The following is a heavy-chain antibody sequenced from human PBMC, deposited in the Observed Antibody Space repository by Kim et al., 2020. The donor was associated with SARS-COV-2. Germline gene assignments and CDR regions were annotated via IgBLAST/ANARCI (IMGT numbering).Heavy chain of an antibody. V-gene: IGHV3-11*01. J-gene: IGHJ4*02. CDR3: SRDPRPLDY. Sequence: GGSLRLSCTASGFKFGDFYMSWIRQAPGKGLESLSYISSSGNDINYADSVKGRFTISRDNAKNSLYLQMDSLRDEDTAVYYCSRDPRPLDYWGQGTLVTVSS. CDR2: ISSSGNDI. CDR1: GFKFGDFY.